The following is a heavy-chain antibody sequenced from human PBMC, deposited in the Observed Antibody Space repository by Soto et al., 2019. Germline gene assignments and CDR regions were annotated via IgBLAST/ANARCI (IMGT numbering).Heavy chain of an antibody. CDR1: GFTFSNDW. CDR2: IISGGSRV. CDR3: ARERTSKGGMDV. V-gene: IGHV3-74*01. Sequence: LRLSCAASGFTFSNDWMNWVRQGPGKGLEWVSRIISGGSRVSYADSVKGRFTIARDNAKNTLYLEMHSLTAEDTAVYYCARERTSKGGMDVWGQGTTVTVSS. J-gene: IGHJ6*02.